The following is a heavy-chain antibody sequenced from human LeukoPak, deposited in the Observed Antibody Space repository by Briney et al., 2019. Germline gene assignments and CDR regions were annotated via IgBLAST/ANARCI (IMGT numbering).Heavy chain of an antibody. V-gene: IGHV4-39*01. Sequence: PSETLSLNCTVSGGSISSSSYYWGWIRQPPGKRLEWIGRIYYSGNTYYNPSLKSRVTISVDTSKNQFSLKLSSVTAADTAVYYCASVGISGYSSGWYAYYFDYWGQGTLVSVSS. J-gene: IGHJ4*02. CDR3: ASVGISGYSSGWYAYYFDY. D-gene: IGHD6-19*01. CDR1: GGSISSSSYY. CDR2: IYYSGNT.